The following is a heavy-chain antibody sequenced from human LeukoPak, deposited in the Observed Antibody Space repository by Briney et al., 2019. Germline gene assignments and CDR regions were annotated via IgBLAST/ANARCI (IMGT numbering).Heavy chain of an antibody. V-gene: IGHV3-7*03. D-gene: IGHD2-15*01. CDR2: INQDGSEK. CDR1: GFTFSSYA. CDR3: ARDGGPFDS. Sequence: PGRSLRLSCAASGFTFSSYAMHWVRQAPGKGLEWVANINQDGSEKYYVDSVKGRFTISRDNAKNSLYLQMNSLRADDTAMYYCARDGGPFDSWGQGTLVTVPS. J-gene: IGHJ4*02.